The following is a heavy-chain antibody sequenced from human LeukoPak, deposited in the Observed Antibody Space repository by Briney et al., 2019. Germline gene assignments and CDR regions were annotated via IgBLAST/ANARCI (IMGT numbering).Heavy chain of an antibody. CDR3: ARVDYYGSGSYYTPDY. CDR1: GGSISSGDSY. Sequence: PSQTLSLTCTVSGGSISSGDSYWSWIRQPPGKGLEWIGYIYYSGSTYYNPSLKSRVTISVDTSKNQFSLKLSSVTAADTAVYYCARVDYYGSGSYYTPDYWGQGTLVTVSS. D-gene: IGHD3-10*01. V-gene: IGHV4-30-4*01. J-gene: IGHJ4*02. CDR2: IYYSGST.